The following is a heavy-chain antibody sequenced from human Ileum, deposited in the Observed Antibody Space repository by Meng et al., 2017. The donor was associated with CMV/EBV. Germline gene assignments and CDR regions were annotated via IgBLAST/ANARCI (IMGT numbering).Heavy chain of an antibody. CDR2: IRYDGSNK. Sequence: GGSLRLSCAASGFTFSSYGMHWVRQAPGKGLEWVAFIRYDGSNKYYADSVKGRFTISRDNSKNTLYLQMNSLRAEDTAVYYCARGRPQGSGSYDYWGQGTLVTVSS. V-gene: IGHV3-30*02. J-gene: IGHJ4*02. CDR3: ARGRPQGSGSYDY. CDR1: GFTFSSYG. D-gene: IGHD3-10*01.